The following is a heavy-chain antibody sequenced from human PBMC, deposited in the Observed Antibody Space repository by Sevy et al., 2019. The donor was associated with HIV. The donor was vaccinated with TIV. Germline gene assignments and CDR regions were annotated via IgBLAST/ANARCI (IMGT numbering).Heavy chain of an antibody. CDR3: VRLVYCSGGSCSSDYYGMDV. D-gene: IGHD2-15*01. V-gene: IGHV4-39*01. CDR1: GGSISSSSYS. CDR2: IFYTGST. Sequence: SETLSLTCTVSGGSISSSSYSWGWIRQPPGKGLEWIGTIFYTGSTYYTPSLKSRVTVSVDTSKNQFSLKLSSVTAADTAVYYCVRLVYCSGGSCSSDYYGMDVWGQGTTVTVSS. J-gene: IGHJ6*02.